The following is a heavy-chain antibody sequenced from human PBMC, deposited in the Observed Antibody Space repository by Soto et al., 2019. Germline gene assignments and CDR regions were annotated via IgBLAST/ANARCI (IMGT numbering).Heavy chain of an antibody. CDR3: AKAAPGIAVAGYYFDY. CDR1: GFTFSSYG. D-gene: IGHD6-19*01. V-gene: IGHV3-30*18. J-gene: IGHJ4*02. CDR2: ISYDGSNK. Sequence: PGGSLRLSCAASGFTFSSYGMHWVRQAPGKGLEWVAVISYDGSNKYYADSVKGRFTISRDNSKNTLYLQMNSLRAEDTAVYYCAKAAPGIAVAGYYFDYWGQGTLVTVSS.